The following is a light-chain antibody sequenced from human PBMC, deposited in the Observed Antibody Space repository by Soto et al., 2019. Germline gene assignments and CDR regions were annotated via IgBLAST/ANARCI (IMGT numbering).Light chain of an antibody. J-gene: IGKJ5*01. CDR3: QQYGSSLPIT. Sequence: EIVLAQSPGTLSFSPGERATLSCRASQNVNSRYLAWYQQKPGQAPRLLIYSASSRATGIPDRFSGSGSGTDFTLTIRRLDPEDFAVYYCQQYGSSLPITFGQGTRREIK. V-gene: IGKV3-20*01. CDR2: SAS. CDR1: QNVNSRY.